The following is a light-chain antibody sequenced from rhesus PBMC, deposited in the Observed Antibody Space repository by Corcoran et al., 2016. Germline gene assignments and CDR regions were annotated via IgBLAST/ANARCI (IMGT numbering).Light chain of an antibody. Sequence: DIQMTQSPSSLSASVGDRVTITCRASENVNNFLNWYQQKQGKAPKLLIYKASSLPGGVPSRFSGSGSGTDYTFTISGLQPEDVATYYCQHGYGTPLTFGGGTKVGLK. CDR1: ENVNNF. J-gene: IGKJ4*01. V-gene: IGKV1-74*01. CDR2: KAS. CDR3: QHGYGTPLT.